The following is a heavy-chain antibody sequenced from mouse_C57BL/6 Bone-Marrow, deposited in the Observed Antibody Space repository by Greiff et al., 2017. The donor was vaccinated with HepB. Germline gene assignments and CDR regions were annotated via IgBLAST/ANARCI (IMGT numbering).Heavy chain of an antibody. J-gene: IGHJ3*01. Sequence: DVQLQESGPGLVKPSQSLSLTCSVTGYSITSGYYWNWIRQFPGNKLEWMGYISYDGSNNYNPSLKNRISITRDTSKNQFFLKLNSVTTEDTATYYCARSYDPAYWGQGTLVTVSA. CDR2: ISYDGSN. CDR1: GYSITSGYY. D-gene: IGHD2-3*01. V-gene: IGHV3-6*01. CDR3: ARSYDPAY.